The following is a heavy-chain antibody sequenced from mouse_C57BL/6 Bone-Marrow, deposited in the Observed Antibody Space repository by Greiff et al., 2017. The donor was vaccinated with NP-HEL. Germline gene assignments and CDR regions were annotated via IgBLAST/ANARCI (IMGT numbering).Heavy chain of an antibody. CDR3: ARDRDYYGSSYYCDY. J-gene: IGHJ2*01. V-gene: IGHV5-4*01. D-gene: IGHD1-1*01. Sequence: EVQLVESGGGLVKPGGSLKLSCAASGFTFSSYAMSWVRQTPEKRLEWVATISDGGSYTYYPDNVKGRFTISRDNAKNNLYLQMSHLKSEDTAMYYCARDRDYYGSSYYCDYWGQGTTLTVSS. CDR1: GFTFSSYA. CDR2: ISDGGSYT.